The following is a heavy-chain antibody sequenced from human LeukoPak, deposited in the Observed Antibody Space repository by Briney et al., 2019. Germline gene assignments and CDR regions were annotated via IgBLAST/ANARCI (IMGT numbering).Heavy chain of an antibody. CDR1: GYTLTELS. CDR3: ATGGSGGSSWYDYVWGSYRPPWKGRYFDY. V-gene: IGHV1-24*01. CDR2: FDPEDGEA. Sequence: ASVKVSCKVSGYTLTELSMHWVRQAPGKGLEWMGGFDPEDGEAIYAQKFQGRVTMTEDTSTDTAYMELSSLRSEDTAVYYCATGGSGGSSWYDYVWGSYRPPWKGRYFDYWGQGNLVTVSS. D-gene: IGHD3-16*02. J-gene: IGHJ4*02.